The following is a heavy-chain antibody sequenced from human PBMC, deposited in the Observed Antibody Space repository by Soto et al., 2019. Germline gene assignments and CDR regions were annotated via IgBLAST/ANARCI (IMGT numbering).Heavy chain of an antibody. CDR3: ASDRSSGWDQGYGMDV. J-gene: IGHJ6*02. V-gene: IGHV4-59*01. Sequence: SETLSLTCTVSGGSISTYYWSWIRQPPGKGLEWIGYIYYSGSTSYNPSLKSRVTISVDTSKNQFSLKLRPVTAADTAVYYCASDRSSGWDQGYGMDVWGQGTTVTVSS. CDR2: IYYSGST. CDR1: GGSISTYY. D-gene: IGHD6-19*01.